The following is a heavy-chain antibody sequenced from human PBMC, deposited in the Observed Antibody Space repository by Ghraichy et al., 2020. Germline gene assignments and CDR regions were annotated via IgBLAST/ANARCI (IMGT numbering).Heavy chain of an antibody. CDR1: GFTFDDYA. V-gene: IGHV3-9*01. CDR3: AKSSRGRITIFGVVTGFDY. Sequence: SLRLSCAASGFTFDDYAMHWVRQAPGKGLEWVSGISWNSGSIGYADSVKGRFTISRDNAKNSLYLQMNSLRAEDTALYYCAKSSRGRITIFGVVTGFDYWGQGTLVTVSS. D-gene: IGHD3-3*01. J-gene: IGHJ4*02. CDR2: ISWNSGSI.